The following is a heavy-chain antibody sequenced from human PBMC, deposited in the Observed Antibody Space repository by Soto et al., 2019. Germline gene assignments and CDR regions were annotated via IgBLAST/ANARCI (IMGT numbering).Heavy chain of an antibody. Sequence: SETLSLTCTVSGDSISAYSWSWVRQPPGKGLEWIGNIHYNGNTKYSPSLKSRVTISVDTSKNQFSLKLSSVTAADTAVYYCARDGGKWHDFDYWGQGTLVTVSS. CDR1: GDSISAYS. J-gene: IGHJ4*02. CDR3: ARDGGKWHDFDY. D-gene: IGHD2-15*01. CDR2: IHYNGNT. V-gene: IGHV4-59*12.